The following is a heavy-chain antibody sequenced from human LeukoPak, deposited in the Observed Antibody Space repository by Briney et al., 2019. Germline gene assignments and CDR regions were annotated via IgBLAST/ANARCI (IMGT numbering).Heavy chain of an antibody. CDR2: ISSSSSYI. V-gene: IGHV3-21*01. CDR1: GFTFSSYS. D-gene: IGHD3-3*01. CDR3: ARDSSPFFDV. Sequence: GGSLRLSCAASGFTFSSYSMNWVRQAPGRGLEWVSSISSSSSYIYYADSVKGRFTISRDNAKNSLYLQMNSLRAEDTAVYYCARDSSPFFDVWGKGTTVTVSS. J-gene: IGHJ6*04.